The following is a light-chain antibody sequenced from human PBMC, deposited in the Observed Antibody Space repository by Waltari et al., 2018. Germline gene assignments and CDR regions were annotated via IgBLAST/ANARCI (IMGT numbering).Light chain of an antibody. CDR3: QVWDTSRDLGV. Sequence: SYVLTQPPSVSVAPGTTARIPCGGDDIGIKSVHWYQQKPGQAPVLVIYYDSYRPSGIPERFSGSNSANTATLTINRVEAGDEADYYCQVWDTSRDLGVFGTGTKVTVL. CDR2: YDS. V-gene: IGLV3-21*04. J-gene: IGLJ1*01. CDR1: DIGIKS.